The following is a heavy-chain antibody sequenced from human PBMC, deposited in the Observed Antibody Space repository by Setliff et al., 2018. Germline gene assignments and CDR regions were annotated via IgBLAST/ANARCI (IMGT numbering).Heavy chain of an antibody. D-gene: IGHD3-22*01. J-gene: IGHJ6*03. CDR3: ARLALTGYDSSGYYYALDYYYYMDV. V-gene: IGHV3-48*01. CDR1: GFTFSSHG. CDR2: ISTSSSTI. Sequence: GASLKISCVASGFTFSSHGMTWVRLAPGKGLEWISYISTSSSTIYYADSVKGRFTISRDNANHTLYLQMNSLRADDTAVYYCARLALTGYDSSGYYYALDYYYYMDVWGKGTTVTVSS.